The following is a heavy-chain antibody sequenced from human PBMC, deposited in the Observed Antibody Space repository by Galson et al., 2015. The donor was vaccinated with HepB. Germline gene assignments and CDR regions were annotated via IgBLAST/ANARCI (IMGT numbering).Heavy chain of an antibody. CDR2: IWYDGSNK. CDR1: GFTFSSYA. J-gene: IGHJ6*02. CDR3: SKEDVAGGGLHYGLDV. D-gene: IGHD4-23*01. V-gene: IGHV3-33*06. Sequence: SLRLSCAASGFTFSSYAMHWVRQAPGKGLEWVAIIWYDGSNKYYADSVKGRFTISRDNSKNTLYLQMSSLRAEDTAVYYCSKEDVAGGGLHYGLDVWCQGTTFTVSS.